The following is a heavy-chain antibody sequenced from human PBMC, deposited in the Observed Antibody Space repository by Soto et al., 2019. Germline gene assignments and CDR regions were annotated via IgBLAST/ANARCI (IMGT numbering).Heavy chain of an antibody. V-gene: IGHV3-11*06. CDR1: GFTFSDYY. D-gene: IGHD3-10*02. CDR2: ISSSSSYT. CDR3: AKGDAMFAVAPQFDY. Sequence: GGSLRLSCAASGFTFSDYYMSWIRQAPGKGLEWVSYISSSSSYTNYADSVKGRFTISRDNAKNSLYLQMNSLRAEDTAVYYCAKGDAMFAVAPQFDYGGQGTLVTVSS. J-gene: IGHJ4*02.